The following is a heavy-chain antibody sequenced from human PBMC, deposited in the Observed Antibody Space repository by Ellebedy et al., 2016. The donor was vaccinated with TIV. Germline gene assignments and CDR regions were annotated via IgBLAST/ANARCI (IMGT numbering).Heavy chain of an antibody. CDR1: GYSFTTYY. D-gene: IGHD2-2*01. V-gene: IGHV1-46*01. CDR2: INPSGGRT. CDR3: ARDLGYCSSTGCQRDWFDP. J-gene: IGHJ5*02. Sequence: ASVKVSCXASGYSFTTYYMHWVRQAPGQGLEWMGIINPSGGRTSYAQKFQGRATMTTDRSTSTAYMELRSLTSDDTAVYYCARDLGYCSSTGCQRDWFDPWGQGTLVTVSS.